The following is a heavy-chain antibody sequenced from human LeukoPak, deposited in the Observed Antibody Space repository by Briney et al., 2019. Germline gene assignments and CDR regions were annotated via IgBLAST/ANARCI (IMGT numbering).Heavy chain of an antibody. CDR2: ISWNSGSI. J-gene: IGHJ6*02. CDR3: AKDIGTSYYYYYGMDV. D-gene: IGHD2-2*01. V-gene: IGHV3-9*01. CDR1: GFTLDDYA. Sequence: GRSLRLSCAASGFTLDDYAMHWVRQAPGKGLEWVSGISWNSGSIGYADSVKGRFTISRDNAKSSLYLQMNSLRAEDTAVYYCAKDIGTSYYYYYGMDVWGQGTTVTVSS.